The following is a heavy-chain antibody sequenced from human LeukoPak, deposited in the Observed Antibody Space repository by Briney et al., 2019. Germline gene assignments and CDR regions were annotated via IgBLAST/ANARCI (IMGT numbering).Heavy chain of an antibody. Sequence: SVKVSCKASGGTFSTYTISWVRQAPGQGLEWMGGIIPILGTAKYAQNFQGRVTVTADESTRTGYLELSSLRSEDTAVYYCARGEGYSYGYPDYWGQGTLVTVSS. D-gene: IGHD5-18*01. CDR3: ARGEGYSYGYPDY. J-gene: IGHJ4*02. V-gene: IGHV1-69*13. CDR1: GGTFSTYT. CDR2: IIPILGTA.